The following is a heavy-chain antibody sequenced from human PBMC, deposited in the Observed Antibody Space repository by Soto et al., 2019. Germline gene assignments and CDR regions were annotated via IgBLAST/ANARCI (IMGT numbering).Heavy chain of an antibody. Sequence: EVQLLESGGGLVQPGGSLRLSCAASGFTFNNYAMTWVRQAPGKGLEWVSTISGSDDSTYYADSVKGRLTISRDNPKNALYLQMSSLRAEDTALYYCVKDWTGDTCPCMDVWGQGTTVTVSS. CDR3: VKDWTGDTCPCMDV. D-gene: IGHD2-8*02. V-gene: IGHV3-23*01. CDR2: ISGSDDST. CDR1: GFTFNNYA. J-gene: IGHJ6*01.